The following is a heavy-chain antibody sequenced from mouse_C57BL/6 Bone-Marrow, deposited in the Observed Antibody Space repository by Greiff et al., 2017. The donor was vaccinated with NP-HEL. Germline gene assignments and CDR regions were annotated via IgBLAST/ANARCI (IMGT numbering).Heavy chain of an antibody. CDR2: IYPGDGDT. V-gene: IGHV1-80*01. CDR3: ARNGAMDY. J-gene: IGHJ4*01. Sequence: VQLVESGAELVKPGASVKISCKASGYAFSSYWMNWVKQRPGKGLEWLGQIYPGDGDTNYNGKFKGKATLTADKSSSTAYMQLSSLTSEDSAVYFCARNGAMDYWGQGTSVTVSS. CDR1: GYAFSSYW.